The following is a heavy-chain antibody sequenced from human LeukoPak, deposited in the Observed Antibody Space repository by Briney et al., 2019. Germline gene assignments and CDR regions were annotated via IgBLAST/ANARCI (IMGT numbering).Heavy chain of an antibody. CDR3: ARANGSPRGPGAFDI. D-gene: IGHD1-26*01. CDR2: IIPIFGTA. J-gene: IGHJ3*02. Sequence: SVKVSCKASGGTFSSYAISWVRQAPGQGLEWMGGIIPIFGTANYAQKFQGRVTITTDESTSTAYMELSSLRSEDTAVYYCARANGSPRGPGAFDIWGQGTMVTVSS. V-gene: IGHV1-69*05. CDR1: GGTFSSYA.